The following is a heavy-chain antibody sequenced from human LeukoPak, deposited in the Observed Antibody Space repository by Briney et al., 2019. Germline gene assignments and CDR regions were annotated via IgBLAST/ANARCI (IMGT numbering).Heavy chain of an antibody. J-gene: IGHJ6*03. CDR3: ARGPVLRRYYYYYMDV. CDR2: INTNTGNP. V-gene: IGHV7-4-1*02. D-gene: IGHD3-3*01. Sequence: ASVKVSCKASGYIFTSYAMNWVRQAPGQGLERMGWINTNTGNPTYAPGFTGRFVFSLDTSVSTSYLQISSLKAEDTAVYYCARGPVLRRYYYYYMDVWGKGTTVTVSS. CDR1: GYIFTSYA.